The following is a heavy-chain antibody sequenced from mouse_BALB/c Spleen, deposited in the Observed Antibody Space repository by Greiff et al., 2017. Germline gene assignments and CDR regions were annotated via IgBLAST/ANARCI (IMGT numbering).Heavy chain of an antibody. V-gene: IGHV1-5*01. CDR1: GYSFTSYW. CDR2: IYPGNSDT. D-gene: IGHD2-2*01. Sequence: VQLQQSGTVLVRPGASVKMSCTASGYSFTSYWMHWVKQRPGQGLEWIGAIYPGNSDTSYNQKFKGKAKLTAVTSASTAYMELSSLTNEDSAVYYGTGGWLRGRVYYAMDYWGQGTSVTVSS. CDR3: TGGWLRGRVYYAMDY. J-gene: IGHJ4*01.